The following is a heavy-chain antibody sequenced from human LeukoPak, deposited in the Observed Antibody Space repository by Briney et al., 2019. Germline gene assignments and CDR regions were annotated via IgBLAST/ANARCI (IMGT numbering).Heavy chain of an antibody. D-gene: IGHD5-12*01. Sequence: GGSLRLSCAASGFTFSGSAMHWVRQASGKGLEWVGRIRSKANSYATAYAASVKGRFTISRDDSKNTAYLQMNSLKTEDTAVYYCTRGGYSGYAYKEPFDYWGQGTLVTVSS. CDR1: GFTFSGSA. CDR3: TRGGYSGYAYKEPFDY. J-gene: IGHJ4*02. CDR2: IRSKANSYAT. V-gene: IGHV3-73*01.